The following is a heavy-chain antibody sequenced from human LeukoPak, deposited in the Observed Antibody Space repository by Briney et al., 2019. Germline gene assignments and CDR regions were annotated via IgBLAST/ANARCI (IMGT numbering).Heavy chain of an antibody. CDR1: GGSISSSSYY. D-gene: IGHD3-22*01. V-gene: IGHV4-39*07. Sequence: PSETLSLTCTVSGGSISSSSYYWGWIRQPPGKGLEWIGSIYHSGSTYYNPSLKSRVTISVDTSKNQVSLKLSSVTAADTAVYYCARAYDSSGYYYAIFNYWGQGTLVTVSS. J-gene: IGHJ4*02. CDR2: IYHSGST. CDR3: ARAYDSSGYYYAIFNY.